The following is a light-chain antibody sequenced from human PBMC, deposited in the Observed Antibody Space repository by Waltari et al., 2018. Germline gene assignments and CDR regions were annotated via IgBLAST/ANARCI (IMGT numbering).Light chain of an antibody. Sequence: QPALTQPPSVSGTPGQTVTIPCSGSSSNIGSNTVNWYQVLPGSAPSLVIHNNNQRPSDVPARFSGSKSGTSASLAISGLQSEDEADYYCGGWDDTLTGPYVFGSGTKVIVL. J-gene: IGLJ1*01. V-gene: IGLV1-44*01. CDR2: NNN. CDR3: GGWDDTLTGPYV. CDR1: SSNIGSNT.